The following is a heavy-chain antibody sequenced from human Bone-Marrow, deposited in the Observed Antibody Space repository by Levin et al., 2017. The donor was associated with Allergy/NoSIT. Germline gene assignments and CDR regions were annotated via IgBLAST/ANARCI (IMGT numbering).Heavy chain of an antibody. CDR3: ARESWISGDFWSGYGMDV. CDR2: ISYDGSNK. J-gene: IGHJ6*02. D-gene: IGHD3-3*01. V-gene: IGHV3-30*04. CDR1: GFTFSSYA. Sequence: GGSLRLSCAASGFTFSSYAMHWVRQAPGKGLEWVAVISYDGSNKYYADSVKGRFTISRDNSKNTLYLQMNSLRAEDTAVYYCARESWISGDFWSGYGMDVWGQGTTVTVSS.